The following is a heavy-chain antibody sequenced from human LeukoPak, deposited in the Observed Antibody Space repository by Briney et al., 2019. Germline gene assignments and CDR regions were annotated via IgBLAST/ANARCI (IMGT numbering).Heavy chain of an antibody. J-gene: IGHJ5*02. Sequence: ASVKVSCKASGGTFSSYAISWVRQAPGQGLEWMGRIIPILGIANYAQKFQGRVTITADKSTSTAYMELSSLRSEDTAVYYCARDTAVAFNWFDPWGQGTLVTVSS. CDR1: GGTFSSYA. CDR2: IIPILGIA. D-gene: IGHD6-19*01. CDR3: ARDTAVAFNWFDP. V-gene: IGHV1-69*04.